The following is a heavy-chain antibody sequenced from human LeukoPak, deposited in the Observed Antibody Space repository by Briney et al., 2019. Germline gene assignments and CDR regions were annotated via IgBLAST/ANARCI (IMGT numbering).Heavy chain of an antibody. CDR2: IYYSGST. CDR3: AREMSGARLGYFDY. D-gene: IGHD2-15*01. V-gene: IGHV4-39*07. Sequence: SETLSLTCTVSGGSISSSSYYWGWIRQPPGKGLEWIGSIYYSGSTYYNPSLKSRVTISVDTSKNQFSLKLSSVTAADTAVYYCAREMSGARLGYFDYWGQGTLVTVSS. CDR1: GGSISSSSYY. J-gene: IGHJ4*02.